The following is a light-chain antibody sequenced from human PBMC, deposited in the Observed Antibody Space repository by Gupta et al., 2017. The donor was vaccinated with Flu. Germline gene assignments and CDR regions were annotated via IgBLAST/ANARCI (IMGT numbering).Light chain of an antibody. Sequence: DIQMTQSPSSVSASVGDTVTITCRASQGVNSWLAWYQQKPGKVPNLLIYAASSLQNGVPSRFSGSGSGTEFTLTITGLQPEDFATYYCHEASSFPYNFGQGTKMEIK. CDR2: AAS. CDR1: QGVNSW. V-gene: IGKV1-12*01. J-gene: IGKJ2*01. CDR3: HEASSFPYN.